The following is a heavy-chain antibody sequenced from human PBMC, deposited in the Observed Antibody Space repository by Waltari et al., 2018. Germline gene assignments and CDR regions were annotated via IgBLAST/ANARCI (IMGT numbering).Heavy chain of an antibody. V-gene: IGHV4-39*07. CDR3: ARVQIMNRVFDL. D-gene: IGHD3-16*01. CDR1: GGSISSSSYY. Sequence: QVQLQESGPGLVKPSETLSLTCTVSGGSISSSSYYWGWIRQPPGKGLEWIGSIYYSGSTYYNPSLNSRVTISVDTSKNQFSLKLSSVTAADTAVYYCARVQIMNRVFDLWGRGTLVTVSS. CDR2: IYYSGST. J-gene: IGHJ2*01.